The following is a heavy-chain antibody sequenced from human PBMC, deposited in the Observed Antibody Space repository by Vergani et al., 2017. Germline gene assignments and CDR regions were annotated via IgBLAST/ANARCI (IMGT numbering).Heavy chain of an antibody. V-gene: IGHV3-30*18. Sequence: QVQLAESGGGVVQPGKSLRLSCAASGSSFSSYGMHWVRQAPGKGLEWVAVISYDGSNKYYADSVKGRFTISRDTSKNTLYLQMNSLRAEDTAVYYCAKDLPSGTYGGDWLAPWGQGTLVTVSS. CDR2: ISYDGSNK. CDR1: GSSFSSYG. D-gene: IGHD4-23*01. CDR3: AKDLPSGTYGGDWLAP. J-gene: IGHJ5*02.